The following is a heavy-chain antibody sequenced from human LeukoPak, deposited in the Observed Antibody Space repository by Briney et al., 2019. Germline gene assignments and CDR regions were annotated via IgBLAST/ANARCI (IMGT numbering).Heavy chain of an antibody. J-gene: IGHJ4*02. D-gene: IGHD1-26*01. CDR3: ARMGEPFGGSYPANYFDY. CDR1: GFTFTNYW. V-gene: IGHV3-7*01. CDR2: IKQDRSEK. Sequence: PGGSLRLSCAASGFTFTNYWMSWVRQAPGKGLELVANIKQDRSEKYYVDSVKGRFTISRDNAKNSLYLQMNSLRAEDTAVYYCARMGEPFGGSYPANYFDYWGQGTLVTVSS.